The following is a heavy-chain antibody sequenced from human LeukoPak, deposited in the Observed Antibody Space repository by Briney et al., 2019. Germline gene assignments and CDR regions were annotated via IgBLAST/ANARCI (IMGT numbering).Heavy chain of an antibody. V-gene: IGHV3-15*01. J-gene: IGHJ3*02. CDR3: TRGAPQADVFDI. Sequence: GGSLRLSCAASGFTFSVTWMSWVRQAPGRGLEWVGRFKSKVAGGTTDYAAPVAGRFTISRDDSKNMLYLQMNSLKTEGTGVYYCTRGAPQADVFDIWGQGTMVTVSS. CDR1: GFTFSVTW. D-gene: IGHD1-26*01. CDR2: FKSKVAGGTT.